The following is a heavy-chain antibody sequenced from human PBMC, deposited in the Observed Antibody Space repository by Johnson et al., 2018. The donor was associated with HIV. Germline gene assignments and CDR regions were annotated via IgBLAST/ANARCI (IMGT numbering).Heavy chain of an antibody. J-gene: IGHJ3*01. V-gene: IGHV3-30*09. CDR3: ASGDDDGF. CDR2: ISYDGSNK. Sequence: MQLVESGGGVVQPGRSLRLSCAASGFTFSSYVMHWVRQAPGKGLEWVAVISYDGSNKYYADSVKGRFAISRDNSKNTLYLQMNSLRAEDTAVYYCASGDDDGFWGRGTLVTVSS. D-gene: IGHD5-12*01. CDR1: GFTFSSYV.